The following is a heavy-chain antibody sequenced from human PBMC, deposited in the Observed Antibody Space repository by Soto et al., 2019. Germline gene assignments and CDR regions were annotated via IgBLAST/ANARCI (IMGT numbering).Heavy chain of an antibody. Sequence: QVQLVQSGAEVKKPGSSVKVSCKASGGTFSSYAISWVRQAPGQGLEWMGGIIPIFGTANYAQKFQGRVTITADESTSTAYMELSSLRSEDTDVYYCSWDLAYCGGDCYRDAFDIWGQGTMVTVSS. J-gene: IGHJ3*02. D-gene: IGHD2-21*02. CDR3: SWDLAYCGGDCYRDAFDI. CDR2: IIPIFGTA. CDR1: GGTFSSYA. V-gene: IGHV1-69*01.